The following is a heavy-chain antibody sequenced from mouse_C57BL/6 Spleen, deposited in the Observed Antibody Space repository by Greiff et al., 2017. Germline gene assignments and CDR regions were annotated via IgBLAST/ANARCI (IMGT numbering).Heavy chain of an antibody. V-gene: IGHV1-15*01. D-gene: IGHD1-1*01. Sequence: QVQLKQSGAELVRPGASVTLSCKASGYTFTDYEMHWVKQTPVHGLEWIGAIDPETGGTAYNQKFKGKAILTADKSSSTAYMELRSLTSEDSAVYYCTRRTVVESRDYWGQGTSVTVSS. J-gene: IGHJ4*01. CDR2: IDPETGGT. CDR1: GYTFTDYE. CDR3: TRRTVVESRDY.